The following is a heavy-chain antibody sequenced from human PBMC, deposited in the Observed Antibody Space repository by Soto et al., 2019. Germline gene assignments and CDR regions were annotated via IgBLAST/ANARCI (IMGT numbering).Heavy chain of an antibody. CDR2: IFRDGSGT. V-gene: IGHV3-74*01. Sequence: EVQLVESGGGLAQSGGSLGLSCAASGFTFSSHWMHWVRQVPGKGLVWVSLIFRDGSGTDYADSVKGRFTISRDNAKNTVYLQMNILRAEDTAVYSCARVSLMAGGLIDSCGQGALVTVSS. CDR1: GFTFSSHW. D-gene: IGHD2-8*01. J-gene: IGHJ4*02. CDR3: ARVSLMAGGLIDS.